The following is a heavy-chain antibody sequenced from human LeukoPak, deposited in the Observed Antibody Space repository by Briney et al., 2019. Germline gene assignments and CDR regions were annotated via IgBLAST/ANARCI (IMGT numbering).Heavy chain of an antibody. Sequence: PGGSLRLSCAASGFTFSDYYMSWIRQAPGKGLEWVSYISSSSSYTNYADSVKGRFTISRDNAKNSLYLQMTSLRAEDTAVYYCARGTIAAAGYYYFDYWGQGTQVTVSS. J-gene: IGHJ4*02. D-gene: IGHD6-13*01. CDR3: ARGTIAAAGYYYFDY. V-gene: IGHV3-11*06. CDR2: ISSSSSYT. CDR1: GFTFSDYY.